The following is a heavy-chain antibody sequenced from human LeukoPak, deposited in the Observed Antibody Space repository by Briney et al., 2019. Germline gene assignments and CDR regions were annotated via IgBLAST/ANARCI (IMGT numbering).Heavy chain of an antibody. CDR3: ASLVLGSGRQFDY. Sequence: ASVNVSCKASGYTFTGYYLHWVRQAPGQGLEWMGWINPKSGATNYAQKFQGRVTMTRATSISTAYMELTRLISDQTALHNCASLVLGSGRQFDYWGQGTLVIVSS. V-gene: IGHV1-2*02. J-gene: IGHJ4*02. CDR2: INPKSGAT. D-gene: IGHD7-27*01. CDR1: GYTFTGYY.